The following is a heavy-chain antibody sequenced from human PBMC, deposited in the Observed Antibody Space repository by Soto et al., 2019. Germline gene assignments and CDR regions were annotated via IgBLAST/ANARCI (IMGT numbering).Heavy chain of an antibody. Sequence: QVQLVESGGGVVQPGRSLRLSCAASGFTFSNYPMHWVRQAPGTGLEWVAVISYDGSNKYYADSVQGRFTISRDNSENTLFLQMSSLRHDDTAVYYCARDGGQGWRGYYTYYGMEIWGQGTTVTVSS. D-gene: IGHD3-3*01. CDR1: GFTFSNYP. CDR2: ISYDGSNK. J-gene: IGHJ6*02. CDR3: ARDGGQGWRGYYTYYGMEI. V-gene: IGHV3-30-3*01.